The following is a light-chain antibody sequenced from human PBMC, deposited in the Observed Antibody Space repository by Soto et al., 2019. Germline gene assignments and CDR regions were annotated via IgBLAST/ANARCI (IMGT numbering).Light chain of an antibody. Sequence: DIQMTQSPSSLSASVGDRVTITCQASQDISNYLNWYQQKPGKAPKLLIYDASNLETGVPSRFSGSGSGTDFTFTISSLQPEDIATYYCQQYDSSLWLTFGGGTKVDIK. CDR1: QDISNY. CDR3: QQYDSSLWLT. V-gene: IGKV1-33*01. CDR2: DAS. J-gene: IGKJ4*01.